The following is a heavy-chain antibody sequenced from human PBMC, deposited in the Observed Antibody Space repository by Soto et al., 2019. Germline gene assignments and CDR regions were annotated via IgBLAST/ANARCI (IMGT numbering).Heavy chain of an antibody. CDR3: ARDRVADPGWYDP. CDR1: GYTFTSYA. D-gene: IGHD2-15*01. CDR2: INAGNGNT. Sequence: GASVKVSCKASGYTFTSYAMHWVRQAPGQRLEWMGWINAGNGNTKYSQKFQGRVTITRDTSASTAYMELSSLRSEDTAVYYCARDRVADPGWYDPWGQGTLVTVSS. J-gene: IGHJ5*02. V-gene: IGHV1-3*01.